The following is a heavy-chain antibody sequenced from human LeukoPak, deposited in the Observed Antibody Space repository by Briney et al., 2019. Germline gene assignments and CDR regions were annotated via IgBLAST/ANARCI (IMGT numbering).Heavy chain of an antibody. Sequence: SETLSLTCTVSGGSISSGSYYWSWIRQPAGKGLEWIGRIYTSGSTNYNPSLKSRVTISVDTSKNQFSLKLSSVTAADTAVYYCARGMIGYCSGGSCHTEKYFDYWGQGTLVTVSS. V-gene: IGHV4-61*02. CDR2: IYTSGST. CDR3: ARGMIGYCSGGSCHTEKYFDY. J-gene: IGHJ4*02. CDR1: GGSISSGSYY. D-gene: IGHD2-15*01.